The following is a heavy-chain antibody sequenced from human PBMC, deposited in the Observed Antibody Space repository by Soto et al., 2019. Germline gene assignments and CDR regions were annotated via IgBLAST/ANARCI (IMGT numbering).Heavy chain of an antibody. Sequence: QVQLQESGPGLVKPSGTLSLTCAVSGGSISSSNWWSWVRQPPGKGLEWIGEIYHSGSTNYNPSPKSRVTISVDKSKNQFSLRLSSVTAADTAVYYCGRSPESSGYTPRRYYYGMDVWGKGPTVTVSS. V-gene: IGHV4-4*02. D-gene: IGHD3-22*01. J-gene: IGHJ6*04. CDR1: GGSISSSNW. CDR2: IYHSGST. CDR3: GRSPESSGYTPRRYYYGMDV.